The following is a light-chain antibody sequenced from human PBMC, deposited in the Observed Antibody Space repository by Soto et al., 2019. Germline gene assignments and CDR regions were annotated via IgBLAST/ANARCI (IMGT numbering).Light chain of an antibody. Sequence: EIVMTQSPVTLSVSRGGRATLCCRASQSVSSNLAWYQQKPGQAPRLLIYGASTRATGIPARFSGSGSGTEFTLTISSLQPDDFATYYCQHYNSYSEAFGQGTKVDIK. CDR1: QSVSSN. CDR3: QHYNSYSEA. V-gene: IGKV3-15*01. CDR2: GAS. J-gene: IGKJ1*01.